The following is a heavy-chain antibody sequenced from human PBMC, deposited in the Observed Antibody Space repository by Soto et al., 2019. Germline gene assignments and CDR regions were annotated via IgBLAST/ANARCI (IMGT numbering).Heavy chain of an antibody. V-gene: IGHV4-59*01. J-gene: IGHJ4*02. CDR2: IYYSGST. CDR3: ARSGEGYYDSSGYRDCFDY. CDR1: GGSISSYY. D-gene: IGHD3-22*01. Sequence: QVQLQESGPGLVKPSETLSLTCTVSGGSISSYYWSWIRQPPGKGLEWIGYIYYSGSTNYNPSLKRRVDISVDASKNQSSRMLSSVTAADTAVYYCARSGEGYYDSSGYRDCFDYWGQGTLVIVSS.